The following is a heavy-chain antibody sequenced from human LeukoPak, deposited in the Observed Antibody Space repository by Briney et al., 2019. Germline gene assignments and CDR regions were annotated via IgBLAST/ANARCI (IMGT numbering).Heavy chain of an antibody. Sequence: GGSLRLSCAVSGITLSNYGVSWVRQTPGKGLEWVAGISGSGGTTSYADSVKGRFTISRDNPKNTLYLQMNSLRAEDTAVYFCAKRGVVIRVILVGFHKEAYYFDSWGQGALVTVSS. CDR3: AKRGVVIRVILVGFHKEAYYFDS. CDR2: ISGSGGTT. V-gene: IGHV3-23*01. D-gene: IGHD3-22*01. CDR1: GITLSNYG. J-gene: IGHJ4*02.